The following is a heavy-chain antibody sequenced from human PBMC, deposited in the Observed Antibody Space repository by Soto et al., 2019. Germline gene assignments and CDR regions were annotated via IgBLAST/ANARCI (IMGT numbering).Heavy chain of an antibody. V-gene: IGHV1-3*01. Sequence: ASVKVSCKASGYTFTSYAMHWVRQAPGQRLEWMGWINAGNGNTKYSQKFQGRVTITRDTSASTAYMELSSLRSEDTAVYYCARAGGIAGAGTPSPYYDYYGMDVWGQGTTVTVSS. CDR3: ARAGGIAGAGTPSPYYDYYGMDV. J-gene: IGHJ6*02. CDR1: GYTFTSYA. CDR2: INAGNGNT. D-gene: IGHD6-19*01.